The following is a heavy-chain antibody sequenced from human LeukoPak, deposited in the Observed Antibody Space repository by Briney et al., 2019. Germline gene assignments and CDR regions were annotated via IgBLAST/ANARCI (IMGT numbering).Heavy chain of an antibody. V-gene: IGHV3-23*03. D-gene: IGHD4-17*01. CDR1: GFTFSSYA. CDR2: IYSGGST. Sequence: GGSLRLSCAASGFTFSSYAMSWVRQAPGKGLEWVSVIYSGGSTYYADSVKGRFTISRDNSKNTLYLQMNSLRAEDTAVYFCAKDPNGDYIGTFDIWGQGTMVTVSS. CDR3: AKDPNGDYIGTFDI. J-gene: IGHJ3*02.